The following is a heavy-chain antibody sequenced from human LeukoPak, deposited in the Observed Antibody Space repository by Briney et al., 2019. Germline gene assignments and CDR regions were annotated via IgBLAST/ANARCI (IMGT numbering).Heavy chain of an antibody. J-gene: IGHJ3*02. CDR3: GRNRLGKALDI. Sequence: ASVKVSCKASGYSFSRYDINWVRQATGQGLEWMGWMNPNSGNTAYAQKFQGRVTLTRDTSISTAYMELNRLRSDDTAIYYCGRNRLGKALDIWGQGTMVTVSS. D-gene: IGHD7-27*01. CDR2: MNPNSGNT. CDR1: GYSFSRYD. V-gene: IGHV1-8*01.